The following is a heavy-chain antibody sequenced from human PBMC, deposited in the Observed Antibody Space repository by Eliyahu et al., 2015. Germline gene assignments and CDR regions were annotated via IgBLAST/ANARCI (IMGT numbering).Heavy chain of an antibody. D-gene: IGHD3-10*01. Sequence: QVQLVQSGAEVKKPGASVKVSCKAXGYTFTSYYXHWVRQAPGQGLEWMGIINPSGGSTSYAQKFQGRVTMTRDTSTSTVYMELSSLRSEDTAVYYCARQGYGSGSYYMRRDWFDPWGQGTLVTVSS. V-gene: IGHV1-46*03. CDR2: INPSGGST. CDR3: ARQGYGSGSYYMRRDWFDP. CDR1: GYTFTSYY. J-gene: IGHJ5*02.